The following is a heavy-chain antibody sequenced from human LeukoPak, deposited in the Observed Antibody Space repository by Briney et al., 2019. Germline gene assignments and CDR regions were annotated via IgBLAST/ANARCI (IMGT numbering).Heavy chain of an antibody. CDR3: ARASGAMVRGVIDDY. V-gene: IGHV1-8*01. CDR2: MNPNSGNT. CDR1: GYTFSRYD. D-gene: IGHD3-10*01. Sequence: ASVKVSCKASGYTFSRYDINWVRQATGQGLEWMGWMNPNSGNTGYAQKFQGRVTMTRDTSTSTVYMELSSLRSEDTAVYYCARASGAMVRGVIDDYWGQGTLVTVSS. J-gene: IGHJ4*02.